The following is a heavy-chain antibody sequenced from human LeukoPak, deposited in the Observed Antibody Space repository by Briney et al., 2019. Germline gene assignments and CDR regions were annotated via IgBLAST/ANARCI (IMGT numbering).Heavy chain of an antibody. CDR1: GASVSNYD. D-gene: IGHD2-2*01. Sequence: SETLSLTCTVSGASVSNYDWSWIRQPPGKGLEWIGYVYYSGRTNYNPSLESRVTISVDTSKNQFSLKLTSVTAADTAVYYCAREDIVVVPAASYYYYGMDVWGQGTTVTVSS. CDR3: AREDIVVVPAASYYYYGMDV. CDR2: VYYSGRT. J-gene: IGHJ6*02. V-gene: IGHV4-59*02.